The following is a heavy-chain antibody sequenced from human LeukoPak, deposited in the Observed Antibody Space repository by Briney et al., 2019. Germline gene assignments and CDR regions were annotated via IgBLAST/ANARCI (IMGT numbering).Heavy chain of an antibody. J-gene: IGHJ4*02. V-gene: IGHV3-11*01. D-gene: IGHD5-18*01. CDR1: GFTFSDYY. Sequence: PGGSLRLSCAASGFTFSDYYMSWNRQAPGKGLEWISYISSSGSTIYYADSVKGRFTISRDNAKNSLYLQMNSLRAEDTAVYYCARIRGYNYGYNFDYWGQGTLVTVSS. CDR2: ISSSGSTI. CDR3: ARIRGYNYGYNFDY.